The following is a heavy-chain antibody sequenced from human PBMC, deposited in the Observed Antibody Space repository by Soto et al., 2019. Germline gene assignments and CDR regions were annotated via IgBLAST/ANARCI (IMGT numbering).Heavy chain of an antibody. Sequence: GASVKVSCKASGYAFSNNFMHWVRQAPAQGLEWMGVINPTTGLTSNAQKFQGRITMTSDTSSSTAYMELSSLRSEDTAVYYCARALRNGYFYGMDIWGQVTTVTVSS. V-gene: IGHV1-46*01. CDR3: ARALRNGYFYGMDI. CDR2: INPTTGLT. CDR1: GYAFSNNF. D-gene: IGHD2-8*01. J-gene: IGHJ6*02.